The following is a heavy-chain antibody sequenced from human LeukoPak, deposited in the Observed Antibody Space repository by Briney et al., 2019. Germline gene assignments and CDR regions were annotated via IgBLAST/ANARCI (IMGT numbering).Heavy chain of an antibody. CDR3: ARDDYYYDSSGYFLLNFDY. D-gene: IGHD3-22*01. J-gene: IGHJ4*02. Sequence: GGSLRLSCAASGFTFSSYSMNWVRQAPGKGLEWASSISSSSSYIYYADSVKGRFTISRDNDKNSLYLQMNSLRAEDPAVYYCARDDYYYDSSGYFLLNFDYWGQGTLVTVSS. CDR1: GFTFSSYS. V-gene: IGHV3-21*01. CDR2: ISSSSSYI.